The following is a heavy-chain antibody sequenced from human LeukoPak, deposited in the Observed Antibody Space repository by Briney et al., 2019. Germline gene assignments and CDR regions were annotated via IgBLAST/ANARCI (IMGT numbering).Heavy chain of an antibody. J-gene: IGHJ4*02. V-gene: IGHV4-34*01. CDR3: ARGSWFGQRWLSY. CDR2: INHSGST. D-gene: IGHD6-19*01. CDR1: GFTFSSYA. Sequence: NPGGSLRLSCAASGFTFSSYAMSWVRQAPGKGLEWIGEINHSGSTNYNPSLKSRVTISVDTSKNQFSLKLSSVTAADTAVYYCARGSWFGQRWLSYWGQGTLVTVSS.